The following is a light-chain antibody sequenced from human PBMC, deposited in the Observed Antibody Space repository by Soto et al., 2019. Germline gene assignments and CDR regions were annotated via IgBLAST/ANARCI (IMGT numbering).Light chain of an antibody. V-gene: IGKV3D-20*02. J-gene: IGKJ1*01. CDR3: QQRSDWPPT. CDR2: DTS. Sequence: EIVMTQSPATVSVSPGERATLSCRASQSVSSSYLAWYQQTPGQAPRLLIYDTSIRATGIPARFSGSGSGTDFTLTISSLEAEDFAVYYCQQRSDWPPTFGQGTKVDIK. CDR1: QSVSSSY.